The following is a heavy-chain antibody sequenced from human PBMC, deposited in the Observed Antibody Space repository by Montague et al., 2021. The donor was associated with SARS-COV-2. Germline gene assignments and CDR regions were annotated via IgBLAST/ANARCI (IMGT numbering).Heavy chain of an antibody. V-gene: IGHV2-70*01. CDR3: ATTIYDYVWGTRVEFDY. CDR2: IDWDDDK. CDR1: GFSLSTSGMC. J-gene: IGHJ4*02. D-gene: IGHD3-16*01. Sequence: PALVKPTQTLTLTCTFSGFSLSTSGMCVSWIRQPPGKALEWLALIDWDDDKYYSTSLKTRLTISKDTSKNQVVLTMTNMDPVDTARYYCATTIYDYVWGTRVEFDYWGQGTLVTVSS.